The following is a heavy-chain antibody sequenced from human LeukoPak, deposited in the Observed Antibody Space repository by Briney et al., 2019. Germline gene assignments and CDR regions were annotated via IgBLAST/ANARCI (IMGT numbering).Heavy chain of an antibody. V-gene: IGHV1-2*02. CDR3: AREYSASEH. D-gene: IGHD5-12*01. J-gene: IGHJ1*01. Sequence: GASVKVSCKASGYTFVGYYLHWVRQAPGQGFEWMAWIDPYTGNTHYAQKFQGRITVTRDTSISTTYMELSWLTSDDTALYYCAREYSASEHWGQGTLVTVSS. CDR1: GYTFVGYY. CDR2: IDPYTGNT.